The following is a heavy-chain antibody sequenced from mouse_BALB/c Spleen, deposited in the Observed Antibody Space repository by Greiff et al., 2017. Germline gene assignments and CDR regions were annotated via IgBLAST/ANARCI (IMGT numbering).Heavy chain of an antibody. J-gene: IGHJ4*01. CDR3: ARRNYVGAMDY. CDR2: ISDGGSYT. D-gene: IGHD2-1*01. CDR1: GFTFSDYY. Sequence: EVHLVESGGGLVKPGGSLKLSCAASGFTFSDYYMYWVRQTPEKRLEWVATISDGGSYTYYPDSVKGRFTISRDNAKNNLYLQMSSLKSEDTAMYYCARRNYVGAMDYWGQGTSVTVSS. V-gene: IGHV5-4*02.